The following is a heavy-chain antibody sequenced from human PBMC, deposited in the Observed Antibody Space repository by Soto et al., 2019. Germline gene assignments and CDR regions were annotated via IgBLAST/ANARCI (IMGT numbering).Heavy chain of an antibody. CDR2: IGGRGNSA. V-gene: IGHV3-23*01. Sequence: QPGGSLRLSCAASGFIFTNYAMNWVRQAPGKGLEWVSVIGGRGNSAYYADFVQGRFTISRDNSKNTLSLQMSSLTADDTAIYYCVREGRGSFDFWGRGTMVTVSS. CDR3: VREGRGSFDF. D-gene: IGHD5-12*01. J-gene: IGHJ3*01. CDR1: GFIFTNYA.